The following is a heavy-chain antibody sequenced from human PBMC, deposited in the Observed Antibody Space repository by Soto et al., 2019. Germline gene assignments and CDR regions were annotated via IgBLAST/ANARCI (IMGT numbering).Heavy chain of an antibody. Sequence: QVQLVGSGGGLAHPGRSLRLSGAASGFTFRTYGIHWVRQAPGKGLEWVAVVSYDGSYNYYADSVKGRFTVSKDLSGNTLFLQMNSLRLEDTAVYFCAKEMYPRTVLDSSSPWGDYWGQGTLVAVSS. V-gene: IGHV3-30*18. J-gene: IGHJ4*02. CDR1: GFTFRTYG. D-gene: IGHD6-6*01. CDR3: AKEMYPRTVLDSSSPWGDY. CDR2: VSYDGSYN.